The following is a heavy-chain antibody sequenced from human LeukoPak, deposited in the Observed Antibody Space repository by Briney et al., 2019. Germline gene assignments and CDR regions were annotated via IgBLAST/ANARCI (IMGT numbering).Heavy chain of an antibody. CDR1: GGSISSYY. CDR3: ARGIVGTYYYYYMDV. Sequence: SETLSLTCTVSGGSISSYYWSWIRQPPGKGLEWIGEINHSGSTNYNPSLKSRVTISVDTSKNQFSLKLSSVTAADTAVYYCARGIVGTYYYYYMDVWGKGTTVTVSS. CDR2: INHSGST. V-gene: IGHV4-34*01. J-gene: IGHJ6*03. D-gene: IGHD3-16*02.